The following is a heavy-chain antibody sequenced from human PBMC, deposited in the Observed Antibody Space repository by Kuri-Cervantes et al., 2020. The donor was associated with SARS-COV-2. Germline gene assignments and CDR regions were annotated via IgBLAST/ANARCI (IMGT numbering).Heavy chain of an antibody. J-gene: IGHJ4*02. D-gene: IGHD1-26*01. V-gene: IGHV5-51*01. CDR3: ASLVLEXSYSFDY. CDR2: IYPGDSDT. Sequence: KVSCKGSGYSFTSYWIGWVRPMPGKSLEWMGIIYPGDSDTSYSPSFQGQVTISADKSISTAYLQWSSLKASDTAMYYCASLVLEXSYSFDYWGQGTLVTVSS. CDR1: GYSFTSYW.